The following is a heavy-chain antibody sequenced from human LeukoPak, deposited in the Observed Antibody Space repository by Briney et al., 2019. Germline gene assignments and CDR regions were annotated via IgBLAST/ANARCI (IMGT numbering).Heavy chain of an antibody. J-gene: IGHJ4*02. V-gene: IGHV4-4*07. D-gene: IGHD1-26*01. Sequence: SDTLSLTCTVSGGSIGSYYWSWVRQPAGKGLEWIGRSYTTGRTIYNPSLKSRATMSLDTSKNQLSLNLSSVTAADTAVYYCARSGGSGFQLDSWGQGTLVTVSS. CDR1: GGSIGSYY. CDR2: SYTTGRT. CDR3: ARSGGSGFQLDS.